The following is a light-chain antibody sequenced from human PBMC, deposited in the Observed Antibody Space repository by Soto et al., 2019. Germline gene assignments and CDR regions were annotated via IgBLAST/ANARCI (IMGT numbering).Light chain of an antibody. CDR2: GAS. V-gene: IGKV3-15*01. J-gene: IGKJ1*01. Sequence: EMVMTQSPATLSVSPGERATLSCRASQSVSSNLAWYQQKPGQAPRLLIYGASTRATGIPARFSGSGSGTEFTLTISSLQSEDFAVYYCQQYNNWPPGKFGQGTKVEIK. CDR3: QQYNNWPPGK. CDR1: QSVSSN.